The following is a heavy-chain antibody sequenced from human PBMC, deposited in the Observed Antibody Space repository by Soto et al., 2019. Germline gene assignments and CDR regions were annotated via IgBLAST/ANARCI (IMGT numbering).Heavy chain of an antibody. J-gene: IGHJ4*02. CDR2: INPNSGGT. D-gene: IGHD2-2*02. CDR3: ARVGYYHCSSTSCYTAVDY. Sequence: GASVKVSCKASGYTFTGYYMHWVRQAPGQGLEWMGWINPNSGGTNYAQKFQGRVTMTRDTSISTAYMELSRLRSDDTAVYYCARVGYYHCSSTSCYTAVDYWGQGTLVTVSS. V-gene: IGHV1-2*02. CDR1: GYTFTGYY.